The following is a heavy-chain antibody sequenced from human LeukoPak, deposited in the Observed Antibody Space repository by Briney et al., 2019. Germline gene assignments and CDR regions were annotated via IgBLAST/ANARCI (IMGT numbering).Heavy chain of an antibody. D-gene: IGHD3-10*01. J-gene: IGHJ4*02. V-gene: IGHV3-23*01. CDR3: AKWGLLWFGELGGLDY. CDR2: IRGSGGST. Sequence: GGSLRLSCAASGFTFSSYAMSWVRQAPGKGLEWVSAIRGSGGSTYYADSVKGRFTISRDNSKNTLYLQMNSLRAEDTAVYYCAKWGLLWFGELGGLDYWGQGTLVTVSS. CDR1: GFTFSSYA.